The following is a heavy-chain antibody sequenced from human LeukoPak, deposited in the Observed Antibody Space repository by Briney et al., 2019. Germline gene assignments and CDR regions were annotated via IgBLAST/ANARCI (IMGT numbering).Heavy chain of an antibody. CDR3: ASGKYYYDSSGYYNY. D-gene: IGHD3-22*01. Sequence: PGRSLRLSCAASGFTFSSYGMHWVRQAPGKGLEWVAVISYDGSNKYYADPVNLPCTISRDNSTNPLYLQMNSLTAEDTAVYYCASGKYYYDSSGYYNYWGQGTLVTVSS. CDR2: ISYDGSNK. V-gene: IGHV3-30*03. J-gene: IGHJ4*02. CDR1: GFTFSSYG.